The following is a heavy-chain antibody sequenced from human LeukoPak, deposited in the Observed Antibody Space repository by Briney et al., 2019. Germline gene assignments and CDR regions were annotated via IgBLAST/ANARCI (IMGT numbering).Heavy chain of an antibody. CDR2: IYTSGST. J-gene: IGHJ3*02. CDR3: ARDCATLPGAFDI. Sequence: PSQTLSLTCTVSGGSISSGSYYWSWIRQPAGKGLEWIGRIYTSGSTNYNPSLKSRVTISVDTPKNQFSLKLSSVTAADTAVYYCARDCATLPGAFDIWGQGTMVTVSS. V-gene: IGHV4-61*02. CDR1: GGSISSGSYY. D-gene: IGHD1-26*01.